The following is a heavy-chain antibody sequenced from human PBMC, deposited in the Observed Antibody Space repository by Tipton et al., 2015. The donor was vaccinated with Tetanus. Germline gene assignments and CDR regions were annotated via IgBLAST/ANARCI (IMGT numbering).Heavy chain of an antibody. CDR3: ARDVGYTGLNS. J-gene: IGHJ4*02. Sequence: TLSLTCTVSGGSLRSGDHYWSWIRQPPGKGLEWLAYISSSGSTNSNYSLKSRITISRDTSKNQFSLKLASVTAADTAVYFCARDVGYTGLNSWGQGALVAVST. CDR2: ISSSGST. CDR1: GGSLRSGDHY. D-gene: IGHD5-24*01. V-gene: IGHV4-61*08.